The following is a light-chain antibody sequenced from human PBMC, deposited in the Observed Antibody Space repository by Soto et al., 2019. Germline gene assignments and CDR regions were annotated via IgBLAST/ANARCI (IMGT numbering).Light chain of an antibody. V-gene: IGKV1-9*01. CDR1: QGISSY. CDR2: AAS. Sequence: DIQLTQSPSFLSASVGDRVTITCRASQGISSYLAWYQQKPGKAPKLLIYAASTLQSGVPSRFSGSGSGTEFTLTISSLQPEDFATYYCQQYNSYPWTFGQGNKVEIK. J-gene: IGKJ1*01. CDR3: QQYNSYPWT.